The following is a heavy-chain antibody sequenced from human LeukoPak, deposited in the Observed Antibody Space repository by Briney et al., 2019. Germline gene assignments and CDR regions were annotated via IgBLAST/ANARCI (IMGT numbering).Heavy chain of an antibody. CDR3: ARDRGHSGYDLYDY. J-gene: IGHJ4*02. D-gene: IGHD5-12*01. CDR2: IKHDGREI. V-gene: IGHV3-7*01. CDR1: GFTFSNDW. Sequence: GGSLRLSCAASGFTFSNDWMGCGRQAPGKGLEGVANIKHDGREIYYVDFVKGRFTISRDTAKDSLYLQMNSLRAEDTAVYYCARDRGHSGYDLYDYWGQGTLVTVSS.